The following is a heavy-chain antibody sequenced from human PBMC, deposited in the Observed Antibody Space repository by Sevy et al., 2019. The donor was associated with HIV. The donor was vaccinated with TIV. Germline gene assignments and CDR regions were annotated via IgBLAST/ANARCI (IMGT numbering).Heavy chain of an antibody. Sequence: GGSLRLSCAASGFTFSSYAMHWVRQAPGKGLEWVAVISYDGSNKYYADSVKGRFTISRDNSKNTLYLQMNSLRAEDTAVYYCASDLWGRSSGWYFDYWGQGTLVTVSS. CDR1: GFTFSSYA. V-gene: IGHV3-30-3*01. J-gene: IGHJ4*02. D-gene: IGHD6-19*01. CDR2: ISYDGSNK. CDR3: ASDLWGRSSGWYFDY.